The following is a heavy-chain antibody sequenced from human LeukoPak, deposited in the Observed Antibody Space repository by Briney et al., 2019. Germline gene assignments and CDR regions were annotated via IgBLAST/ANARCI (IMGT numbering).Heavy chain of an antibody. J-gene: IGHJ3*02. Sequence: GGSLRLSCAASGFTFSSYAMSWVRQAPGKGLEWVSGISGISGSGGSTYYADSAKGRFIISRDNSKNTLYPQMNSLRAEDTAVYYCAKDQLERRVSGAFDIWGQGTMVTVSS. D-gene: IGHD1-1*01. CDR3: AKDQLERRVSGAFDI. CDR1: GFTFSSYA. CDR2: ISGISGSGGST. V-gene: IGHV3-23*01.